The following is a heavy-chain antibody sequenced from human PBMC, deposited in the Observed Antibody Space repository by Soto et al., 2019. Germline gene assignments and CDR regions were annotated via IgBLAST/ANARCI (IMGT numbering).Heavy chain of an antibody. CDR2: ISGSGGST. CDR1: GFTFSSYA. J-gene: IGHJ4*02. V-gene: IGHV3-23*01. CDR3: AKEGGSSGWYRRYFDY. Sequence: GGSLRLSCAASGFTFSSYAMSWVRQAPGKGLEWVSAISGSGGSTYYADSVKGRFTISRDNSKNTLYLQMNSLRAEDTAVYYCAKEGGSSGWYRRYFDYWGQGTLVTVSS. D-gene: IGHD6-19*01.